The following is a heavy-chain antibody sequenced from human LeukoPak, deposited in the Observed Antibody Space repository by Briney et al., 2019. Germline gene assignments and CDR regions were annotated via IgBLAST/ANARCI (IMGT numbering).Heavy chain of an antibody. CDR3: ARDFHRRYYDSSGYNAFDI. J-gene: IGHJ3*02. CDR2: ISGSGTNT. Sequence: GGSLRLSCAASGFTFSSYGMHWVRQAPGKGLEWVSVISGSGTNTYYADSVKGRFTISRDNAKNSLYLQMNSLRAEDTAVYYCARDFHRRYYDSSGYNAFDIWGQGTMVTVSS. CDR1: GFTFSSYG. D-gene: IGHD3-22*01. V-gene: IGHV3-21*01.